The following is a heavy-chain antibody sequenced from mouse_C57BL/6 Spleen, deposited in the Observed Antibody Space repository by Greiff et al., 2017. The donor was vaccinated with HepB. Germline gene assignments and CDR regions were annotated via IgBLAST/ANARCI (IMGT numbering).Heavy chain of an antibody. D-gene: IGHD1-1*01. V-gene: IGHV1-52*01. Sequence: QVQLQQPGAELVRPGSSVKLSCKASGYTFTSYWMHWVKQRPRQGLEWIGNIDPSDSETHYNKKFKDKATLTVDKSSSTAYMQLSSLTSEDSSVYYCARWVTTVVAEGYFDVWGTGTTVTVSS. CDR2: IDPSDSET. CDR1: GYTFTSYW. J-gene: IGHJ1*03. CDR3: ARWVTTVVAEGYFDV.